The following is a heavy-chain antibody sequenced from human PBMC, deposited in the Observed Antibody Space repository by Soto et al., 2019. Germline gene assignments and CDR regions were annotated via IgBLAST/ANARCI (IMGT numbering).Heavy chain of an antibody. J-gene: IGHJ5*02. Sequence: PSETLSLTCAVYGGSFSGYYWSGIRQPPGKGLEWIGEINHSGSTNYNPSLKSRVTISVDTSKNQFSLKLNSVTAADTAVYYCARGPRTYDPWGQGTLVTVSS. V-gene: IGHV4-34*01. CDR1: GGSFSGYY. CDR2: INHSGST. CDR3: ARGPRTYDP.